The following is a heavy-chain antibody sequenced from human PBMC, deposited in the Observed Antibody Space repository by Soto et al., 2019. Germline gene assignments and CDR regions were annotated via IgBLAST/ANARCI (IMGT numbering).Heavy chain of an antibody. CDR2: MNPKSGQT. D-gene: IGHD2-2*01. J-gene: IGHJ5*02. CDR1: GYTFSSYD. Sequence: QVQLVQSGAEVKEPGASVKVSCKASGYTFSSYDINWVRQASGQGLELMGWMNPKSGQTGYAPRFQGRLNLTANTSISTAYMELSSLRSEDTAVYYCARDIGPALDWFRPWGQGTLVTVSS. V-gene: IGHV1-8*01. CDR3: ARDIGPALDWFRP.